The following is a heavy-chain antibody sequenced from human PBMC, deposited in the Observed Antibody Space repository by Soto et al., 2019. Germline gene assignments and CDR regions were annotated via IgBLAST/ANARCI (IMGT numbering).Heavy chain of an antibody. Sequence: EVQLVESGGGLVQPGGSLKLSCVGSGINLSGSAMHWVRQALGKGLEWVGRIRSKRHTYATAYAASVEGRFTISRDDSRNTAYLKRNSLKAEATAVYFGTRHGASHNEPSDYWGQGTLVTVSS. D-gene: IGHD1-1*01. V-gene: IGHV3-73*02. CDR3: TRHGASHNEPSDY. CDR2: IRSKRHTYAT. CDR1: GINLSGSA. J-gene: IGHJ4*02.